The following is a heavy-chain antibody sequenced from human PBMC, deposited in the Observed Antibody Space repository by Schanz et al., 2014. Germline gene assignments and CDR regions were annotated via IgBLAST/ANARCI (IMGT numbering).Heavy chain of an antibody. V-gene: IGHV1-18*01. CDR2: ISPYTGNT. Sequence: QVQVVQSGDEVKKPGASVKVSCKTSGYTFSDYGITWVRQAPGQGLEWVGWISPYTGNTHYFDKMEGRVTMTTDTSTITAYMELRSLRSDDTAMYYCATMWGYCTATACQILEGLDVWGKGTMVTVSS. D-gene: IGHD2-8*02. CDR3: ATMWGYCTATACQILEGLDV. J-gene: IGHJ3*01. CDR1: GYTFSDYG.